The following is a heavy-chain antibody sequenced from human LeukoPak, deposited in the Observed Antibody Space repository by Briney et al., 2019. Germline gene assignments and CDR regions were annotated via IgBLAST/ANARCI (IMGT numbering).Heavy chain of an antibody. CDR1: GGSFSSGGYY. J-gene: IGHJ6*02. Sequence: PSESLSLTCTVSGGSFSSGGYYWSWIRQHQGQGLEWIRYIYYSGSTYSNPSLKSRVTISVDTSKNQFSLKLRSVTAADTAVYYCARDGGSSSYYYYYGMDVWGQGTTVTVSS. D-gene: IGHD6-13*01. CDR2: IYYSGST. V-gene: IGHV4-31*03. CDR3: ARDGGSSSYYYYYGMDV.